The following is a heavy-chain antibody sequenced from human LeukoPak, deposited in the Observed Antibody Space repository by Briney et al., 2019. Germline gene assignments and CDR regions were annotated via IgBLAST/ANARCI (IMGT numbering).Heavy chain of an antibody. CDR2: ISSSGGST. D-gene: IGHD2-2*03. J-gene: IGHJ4*02. Sequence: QPGGSLRLSCAASAFTFSSYTMSWVRQAPGKGLEWVSAISSSGGSTYYADSVKGRFTISRDNSKNTLYLQMNSLRAEDTAVYYCAKDGYVSWAYQLSHFDYWGQGTLVTVSS. CDR1: AFTFSSYT. CDR3: AKDGYVSWAYQLSHFDY. V-gene: IGHV3-23*01.